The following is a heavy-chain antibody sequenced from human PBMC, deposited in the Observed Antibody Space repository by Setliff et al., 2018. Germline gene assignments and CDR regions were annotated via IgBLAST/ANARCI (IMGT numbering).Heavy chain of an antibody. D-gene: IGHD3-10*01. CDR1: GGSISSGDYY. CDR3: ARQLYYYGTPGYFDY. Sequence: SETLSLTCAVSGGSISSGDYYWTWIRQPPGKGLEWIGFIYYSGNTFYNPSLKSRLTISVDTSKNLFSLKLSSVTAADTAVYYCARQLYYYGTPGYFDYWGQGTLVTVSS. CDR2: IYYSGNT. V-gene: IGHV4-30-4*08. J-gene: IGHJ4*02.